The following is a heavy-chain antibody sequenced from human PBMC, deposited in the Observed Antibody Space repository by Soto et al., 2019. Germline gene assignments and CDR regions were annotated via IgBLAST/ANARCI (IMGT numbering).Heavy chain of an antibody. CDR1: DGSISIYY. CDR3: AREGLRRTTATHDAFDI. Sequence: PSETLAITCTFSDGSISIYYWGWIRQPPGMGLEWIGYIYYGGSTNYNPSLKSRVTISVDTSKNQFSLKLSSVTAADTAVYYCAREGLRRTTATHDAFDIWGQGTLVTVSS. J-gene: IGHJ3*02. CDR2: IYYGGST. D-gene: IGHD1-1*01. V-gene: IGHV4-59*01.